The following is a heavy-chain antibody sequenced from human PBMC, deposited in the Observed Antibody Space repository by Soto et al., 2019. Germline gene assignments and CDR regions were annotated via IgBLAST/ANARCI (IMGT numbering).Heavy chain of an antibody. CDR2: IKQDGSEK. J-gene: IGHJ6*02. CDR3: ARDLGYSTFYYYYGMGV. D-gene: IGHD4-4*01. Sequence: PGGSLRLSCAASGFTFSSYWMSWVRQAPGKGLEWVANIKQDGSEKYYVDSVKGRFTISRDNAKNSLYLQMNSLRAEDTAVYYCARDLGYSTFYYYYGMGVWGQGATVTVSS. V-gene: IGHV3-7*03. CDR1: GFTFSSYW.